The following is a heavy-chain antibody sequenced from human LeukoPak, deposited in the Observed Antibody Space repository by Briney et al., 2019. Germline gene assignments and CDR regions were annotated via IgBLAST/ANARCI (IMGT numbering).Heavy chain of an antibody. V-gene: IGHV4-59*08. D-gene: IGHD3-10*01. CDR3: ARVRARVGYAFDI. CDR2: IYYSGST. CDR1: GGSISSYY. Sequence: SETLFLTCTVSGGSISSYYWSWIRQPPGKGLEWIGYIYYSGSTNYNPSLKSRVTISVDTSKNQFSLKLSSVTAADTAVYYCARVRARVGYAFDIWGQGTMVTVSS. J-gene: IGHJ3*02.